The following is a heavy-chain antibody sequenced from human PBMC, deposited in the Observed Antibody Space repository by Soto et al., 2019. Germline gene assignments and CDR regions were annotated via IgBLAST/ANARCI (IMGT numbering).Heavy chain of an antibody. J-gene: IGHJ5*02. V-gene: IGHV4-39*01. CDR1: GASISDYSYY. Sequence: PSETLSLTGLVSGASISDYSYYWTWIRQPPGKGLEWIGSSYYSGTTYFNPSLKSRATISVDTSKNQFSLRLTSVTAADTALYYCTRGYSSNDNYFDPWRSGARRTVSS. D-gene: IGHD5-12*01. CDR2: SYYSGTT. CDR3: TRGYSSNDNYFDP.